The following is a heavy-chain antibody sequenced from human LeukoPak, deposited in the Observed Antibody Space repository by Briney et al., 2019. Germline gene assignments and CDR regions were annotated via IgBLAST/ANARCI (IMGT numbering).Heavy chain of an antibody. Sequence: RTGGSLRLSCVASGLTFSNYGMSWVRQAPGKGLEWVSGISGDSRAIDYAAPVKGRFTMSRDNSRNTVYLQMNSLRADDTALYFCAKRLGGSRALDYWGRGTLVTVSS. CDR1: GLTFSNYG. D-gene: IGHD6-19*01. V-gene: IGHV3-23*01. CDR3: AKRLGGSRALDY. CDR2: ISGDSRAI. J-gene: IGHJ4*02.